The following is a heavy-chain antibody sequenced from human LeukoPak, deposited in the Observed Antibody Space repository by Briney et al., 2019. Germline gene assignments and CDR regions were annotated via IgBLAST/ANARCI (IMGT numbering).Heavy chain of an antibody. V-gene: IGHV1-8*01. CDR2: MNPNSGAT. Sequence: ASVKVSCKASGYTFTSYDFNWLRQATGQGPEWMGWMNPNSGATGYAQKFQGRVTMTRSASINTAYMELSSLRSEDTAVYYCARGRHLGYDFWSGYYTSYYYYYGMDVWGQGTTVTVSS. J-gene: IGHJ6*02. D-gene: IGHD3-3*01. CDR3: ARGRHLGYDFWSGYYTSYYYYYGMDV. CDR1: GYTFTSYD.